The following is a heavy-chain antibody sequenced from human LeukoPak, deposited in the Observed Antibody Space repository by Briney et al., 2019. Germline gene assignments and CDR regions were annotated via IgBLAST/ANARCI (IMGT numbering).Heavy chain of an antibody. Sequence: ASVKVSCKASGGTFSSYAISWVRQAPGQGLEWMGRIIPIFGIANYAQKFQGRVTITADKSTSTAYMELSSLRSEDTAVYYCARKYYDSSAYTPDAFDIWGQGTMVTVSS. D-gene: IGHD3-22*01. CDR1: GGTFSSYA. J-gene: IGHJ3*02. CDR3: ARKYYDSSAYTPDAFDI. CDR2: IIPIFGIA. V-gene: IGHV1-69*04.